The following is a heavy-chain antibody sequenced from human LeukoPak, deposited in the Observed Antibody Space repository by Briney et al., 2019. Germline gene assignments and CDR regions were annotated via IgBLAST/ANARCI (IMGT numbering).Heavy chain of an antibody. D-gene: IGHD3-10*01. CDR3: ARGQGYYYGSGSHNLFDC. Sequence: SETLSLTCAVYGGSFSGYYWSWIRHPPGKGLEWIGEINHSGSTNYNPSLKSRVTISVDTSKNKFSLKLSSVTAADTAVYYWARGQGYYYGSGSHNLFDCWGQGTLVTVSS. V-gene: IGHV4-34*01. CDR2: INHSGST. J-gene: IGHJ4*02. CDR1: GGSFSGYY.